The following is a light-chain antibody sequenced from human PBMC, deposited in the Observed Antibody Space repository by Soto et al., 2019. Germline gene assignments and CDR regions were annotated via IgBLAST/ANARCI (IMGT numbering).Light chain of an antibody. Sequence: DIQMTQSPSTLSASVGDTVTITCRASQTFSGWLAWYQQRPGKAPNLLIFDASTLESGVPSRFSGSGSGTTFTLTISSLQSDNFATYYCLQYNGYYRTFGQGTKVEIK. V-gene: IGKV1-5*01. CDR2: DAS. CDR1: QTFSGW. J-gene: IGKJ1*01. CDR3: LQYNGYYRT.